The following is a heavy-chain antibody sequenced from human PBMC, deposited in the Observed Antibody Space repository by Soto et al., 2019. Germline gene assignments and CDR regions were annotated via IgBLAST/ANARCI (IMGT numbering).Heavy chain of an antibody. V-gene: IGHV3-64D*08. Sequence: GGSLRLSCSASGFTFSSYAMHWVRQAPGKGLEYVSAISSNGGSTYYADSVKGRFTISRDNSKNTLYLQMSSLRAEDTAVYYCVKPPGIAVAGLFDYWGQGTLVTVSS. D-gene: IGHD6-19*01. CDR2: ISSNGGST. J-gene: IGHJ4*02. CDR1: GFTFSSYA. CDR3: VKPPGIAVAGLFDY.